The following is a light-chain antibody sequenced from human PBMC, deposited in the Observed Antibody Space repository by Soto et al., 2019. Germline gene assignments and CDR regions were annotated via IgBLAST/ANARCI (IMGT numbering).Light chain of an antibody. J-gene: IGKJ4*01. CDR3: QQYNSYPLT. V-gene: IGKV1-5*03. Sequence: DIQMTQSPSTLSASVGDRVTITCRASQSISSRLAWYQQKPGKAPTLLIYKASSLESGVPSRFSGSGSGTEFTLTISSLQPDDFATYYCQQYNSYPLTFGGGTKVEIK. CDR2: KAS. CDR1: QSISSR.